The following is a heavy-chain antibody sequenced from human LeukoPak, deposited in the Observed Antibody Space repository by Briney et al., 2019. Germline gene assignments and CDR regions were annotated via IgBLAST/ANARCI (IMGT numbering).Heavy chain of an antibody. CDR3: ARDWGLYIDL. D-gene: IGHD3-16*01. CDR1: GDSVSTNSVA. CDR2: TYYRSKWYN. Sequence: SQTLSLTCAISGDSVSTNSVAWNWIRQSPSRGLEWLGRTYYRSKWYNDSALSVKSRITINPDTSKNQFSLQLNSVTPEDTAVYYCARDWGLYIDLWGRGTLVTVSS. V-gene: IGHV6-1*01. J-gene: IGHJ2*01.